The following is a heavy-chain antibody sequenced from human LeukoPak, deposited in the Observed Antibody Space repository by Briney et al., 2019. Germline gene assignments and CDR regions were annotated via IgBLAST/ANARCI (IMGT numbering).Heavy chain of an antibody. D-gene: IGHD3-10*01. CDR3: ARPVVLGSYLRGAYYFDS. Sequence: GGSLRLSYAACGFTFSNYGMHWVRQAPGKGLEWGAVIWYDGSDKYHADSVKGRFTISRDNSKNTLYLQMNSLRVEDTAVYYCARPVVLGSYLRGAYYFDSWGQGTLVTVSS. CDR2: IWYDGSDK. J-gene: IGHJ4*02. V-gene: IGHV3-33*01. CDR1: GFTFSNYG.